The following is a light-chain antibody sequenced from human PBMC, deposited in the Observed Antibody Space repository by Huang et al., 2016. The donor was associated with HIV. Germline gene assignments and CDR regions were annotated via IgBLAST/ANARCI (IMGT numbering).Light chain of an antibody. V-gene: IGKV1-39*01. CDR2: AAS. CDR1: QDISTS. CDR3: QQSYTTPRVT. J-gene: IGKJ3*01. Sequence: DIRLTQSPSSLSASVGDRVTITCRASQDISTSLNWFQQKPGKAPKLLSFAASTLQSGVPPRFIGSGSGTDFTLTITSLQPEDFATYSCQQSYTTPRVTFGPGTKVDV.